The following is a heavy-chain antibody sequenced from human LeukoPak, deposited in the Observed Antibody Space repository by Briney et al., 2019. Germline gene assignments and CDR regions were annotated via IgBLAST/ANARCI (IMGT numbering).Heavy chain of an antibody. V-gene: IGHV6-1*01. CDR1: GDSVSINSAA. CDR3: ARTRYSSSSNPLFDY. D-gene: IGHD6-13*01. J-gene: IGHJ4*02. Sequence: SQTLSLTFAISGDSVSINSAAWNWLRQSPSRGLEWLGSTYYRSKGYNDYAVYGKSLITMNADTSKNQFSLQLNSVTPEDTAVYYCARTRYSSSSNPLFDYWGQGTLVTVSS. CDR2: TYYRSKGYN.